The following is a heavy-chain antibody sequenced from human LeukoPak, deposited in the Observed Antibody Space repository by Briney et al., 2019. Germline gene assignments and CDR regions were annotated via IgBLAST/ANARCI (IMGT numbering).Heavy chain of an antibody. Sequence: GGSLRLPCAASGFTFSSYAMSWVRQAPGKGLEWVSAISGSGGSTYYADSVKGRFTISGDNSKNTLYLQMNSLRAEDTAVYYCAKALAAAGPFDYWGQGTLVTVSS. CDR2: ISGSGGST. CDR1: GFTFSSYA. CDR3: AKALAAAGPFDY. V-gene: IGHV3-23*01. J-gene: IGHJ4*02. D-gene: IGHD6-13*01.